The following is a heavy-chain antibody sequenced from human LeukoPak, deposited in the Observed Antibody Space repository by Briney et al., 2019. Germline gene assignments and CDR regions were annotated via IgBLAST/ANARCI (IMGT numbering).Heavy chain of an antibody. CDR1: SGSIGSDALY. CDR2: VHYTRSYSGTT. CDR3: VTQQHLAQIFDY. J-gene: IGHJ4*02. V-gene: IGHV4-39*07. D-gene: IGHD2-2*01. Sequence: PSETLSLTCTVSSGSIGSDALYWGWIRQSPGKGLEWIGSVHYTRSYSGTTYYNPSLKSRVTISVDTSKNQFSLKLNSFTAADTAVYYCVTQQHLAQIFDYWSQGTLVTVSS.